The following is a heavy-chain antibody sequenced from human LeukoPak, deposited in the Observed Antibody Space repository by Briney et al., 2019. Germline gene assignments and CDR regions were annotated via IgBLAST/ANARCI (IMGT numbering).Heavy chain of an antibody. J-gene: IGHJ4*02. Sequence: ASVKVSCKASGYTFTSYGISWVRQAPGQGLEWMGWINPNSGGTNYAQKFQGWVTMTRDTSISTAYMELSRLRSDDTAVYYCARGGAAAGTYFDYWGQGTLVTVSS. V-gene: IGHV1-2*04. CDR1: GYTFTSYG. D-gene: IGHD6-13*01. CDR3: ARGGAAAGTYFDY. CDR2: INPNSGGT.